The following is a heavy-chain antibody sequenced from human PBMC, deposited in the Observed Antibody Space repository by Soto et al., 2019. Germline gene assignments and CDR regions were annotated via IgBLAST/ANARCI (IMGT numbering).Heavy chain of an antibody. CDR3: ARGISNCFGLHWFDS. Sequence: QLLLQEAGSGLVKPSETLSLTCGVSGDSISSSGSSWNWIRQPPGKGLEWIGYIHHAGGTFYNPSRDSRVTIAGDRSKNQFSLRLTSVTAADRAGYYCARGISNCFGLHWFDSWGQGTLVTVSA. D-gene: IGHD2-8*02. V-gene: IGHV4-30-2*01. J-gene: IGHJ5*01. CDR2: IHHAGGT. CDR1: GDSISSSGSS.